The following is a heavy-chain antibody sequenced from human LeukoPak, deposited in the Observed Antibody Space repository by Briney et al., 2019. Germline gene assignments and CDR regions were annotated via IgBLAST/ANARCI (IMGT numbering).Heavy chain of an antibody. V-gene: IGHV1-8*03. D-gene: IGHD5-18*01. J-gene: IGHJ2*01. CDR2: MNPNSGNT. CDR3: ARGFRGFETAMVTSYWYFDL. CDR1: GYTFTSYD. Sequence: GASVKVSCKASGYTFTSYDINWVRQATGQGLEWMGWMNPNSGNTGYAQKFQGRVTITRNTSISTAYMELSSLRSEDTAVYYCARGFRGFETAMVTSYWYFDLWGRGTLVTVST.